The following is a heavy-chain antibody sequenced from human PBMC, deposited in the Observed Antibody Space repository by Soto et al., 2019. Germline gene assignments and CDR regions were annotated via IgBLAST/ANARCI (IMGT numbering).Heavy chain of an antibody. CDR2: SRNKDNSYYT. V-gene: IGHV3-72*01. CDR1: GFTFSGYY. D-gene: IGHD1-26*01. Sequence: EVRLVESGGGLVQPGGSLRLSCAASGFTFSGYYMDWVRQAPGKGLEWIGRSRNKDNSYYTEYAASVKGRFIISRDESSNSLYQQINSLKTADTAVYYCARNSGSYRRGLDYWGQGTLVTVSS. CDR3: ARNSGSYRRGLDY. J-gene: IGHJ4*02.